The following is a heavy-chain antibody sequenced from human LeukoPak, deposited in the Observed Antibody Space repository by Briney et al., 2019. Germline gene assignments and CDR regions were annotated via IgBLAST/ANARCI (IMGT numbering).Heavy chain of an antibody. CDR3: ARYTAMVAFHAHGFDI. J-gene: IGHJ3*02. CDR2: IYYSGST. Sequence: SETLSLTCTVSGGSISSYYWSWIRQPPGKGLEWIGYIYYSGSTNYNPSLKSRVTMSVDTSKNQFSLKLRSVTTADTAVYYCARYTAMVAFHAHGFDIWGKGTMVTVS. V-gene: IGHV4-59*01. CDR1: GGSISSYY. D-gene: IGHD5-18*01.